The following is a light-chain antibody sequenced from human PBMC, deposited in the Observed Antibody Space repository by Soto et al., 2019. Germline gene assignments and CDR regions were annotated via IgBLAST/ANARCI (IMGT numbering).Light chain of an antibody. J-gene: IGKJ1*01. CDR2: GAF. CDR1: QSVSNN. CDR3: QQYNNWTPTWT. Sequence: EIVMTQSPATLSVSPGERATLSCRASQSVSNNLAWYQQKSGQAPRLLIYGAFTRATGIPARFSGSGSGTDFTLTISSLQSEDFAVYYCQQYNNWTPTWTFGQGTKVDIK. V-gene: IGKV3-15*01.